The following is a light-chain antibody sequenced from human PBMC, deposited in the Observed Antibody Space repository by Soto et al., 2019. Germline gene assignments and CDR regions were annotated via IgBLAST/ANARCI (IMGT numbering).Light chain of an antibody. CDR2: KAS. CDR1: QSISGW. V-gene: IGKV1-5*03. Sequence: DIPMTQSPSTLSASVGDRVTITCRASQSISGWLAWYQQKPGKAPNLLIYKASSLQSGAPSRFSGSGSGTEFTLTISGLQPDDFATYYCQQYNSYSRAFGQGTKLEIK. CDR3: QQYNSYSRA. J-gene: IGKJ2*01.